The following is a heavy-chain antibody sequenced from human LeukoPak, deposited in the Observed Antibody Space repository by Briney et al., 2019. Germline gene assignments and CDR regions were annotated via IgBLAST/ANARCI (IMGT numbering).Heavy chain of an antibody. Sequence: SETLSLTCAVYGGSFSGYYWSWIRQPPGKGLEWIGEMNHSGSTNYSPSLKSRVTISVDTSKNQFSLKLSSVTAADTAVYYCRTINSSGWSRAFDIWGQGTMVTVSS. CDR1: GGSFSGYY. D-gene: IGHD6-19*01. J-gene: IGHJ3*02. CDR2: MNHSGST. V-gene: IGHV4-34*01. CDR3: RTINSSGWSRAFDI.